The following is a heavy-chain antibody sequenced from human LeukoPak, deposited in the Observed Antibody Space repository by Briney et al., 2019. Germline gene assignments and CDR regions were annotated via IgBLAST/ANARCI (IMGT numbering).Heavy chain of an antibody. J-gene: IGHJ6*04. D-gene: IGHD2-2*01. CDR1: GFTFSSYA. CDR3: AKSDCSSTSCSYYYYHGMDV. CDR2: ISGSGGST. Sequence: AGGSLRLSCAASGFTFSSYAMSWVRQAPGKGLEWVSAISGSGGSTYYADSVKGRFTISRDNSKNTLYLQMNSLRAEDTAVYYCAKSDCSSTSCSYYYYHGMDVWGKGTTVTVSS. V-gene: IGHV3-23*01.